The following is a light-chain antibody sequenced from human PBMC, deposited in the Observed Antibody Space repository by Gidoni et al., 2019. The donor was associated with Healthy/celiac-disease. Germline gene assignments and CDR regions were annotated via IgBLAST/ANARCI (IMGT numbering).Light chain of an antibody. V-gene: IGKV1-39*01. CDR2: AES. CDR3: QQSYSTPPEWT. J-gene: IGKJ1*01. Sequence: DIQMTQSTSSQSASVGDRGTITCRASQSISSKLNWYQQKPGKAPKLLIYAESSLHSGVPSRFSGSGSGTDFTLTISSLQPEDFATYSCQQSYSTPPEWTFGQGTKVEIK. CDR1: QSISSK.